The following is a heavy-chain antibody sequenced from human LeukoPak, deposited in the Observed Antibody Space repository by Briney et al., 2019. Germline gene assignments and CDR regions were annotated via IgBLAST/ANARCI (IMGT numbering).Heavy chain of an antibody. J-gene: IGHJ4*02. Sequence: SETLSLTCTVSGGSISSDRFYWTWVRQPAGKGLEWIGRIKSSNTNYNPSLKSRVSISLDTSTNQFSLKLSSLTAADTAVYYCGEGPELTYVPDYLGQGTLVTVSS. V-gene: IGHV4-61*02. D-gene: IGHD3-16*01. CDR3: GEGPELTYVPDY. CDR1: GGSISSDRFY. CDR2: IKSSNT.